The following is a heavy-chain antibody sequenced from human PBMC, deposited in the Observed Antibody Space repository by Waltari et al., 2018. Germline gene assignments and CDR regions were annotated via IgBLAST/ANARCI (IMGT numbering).Heavy chain of an antibody. D-gene: IGHD3-22*01. CDR2: NSPIIEVS. V-gene: IGHV1-69*04. CDR1: GGTYTPYG. J-gene: IGHJ4*02. CDR3: VRLIRDYETRAEE. Sequence: QVQLVQSGAEVTKPGSSVPVSCKASGGTYTPYGIPWVRQAPVQGLERMGKNSPIIEVSTYAAKSQGKFTITAEKSTSTAYLELRCLRSEDTAVYYCVRLIRDYETRAEEWGQGTLVTVSS.